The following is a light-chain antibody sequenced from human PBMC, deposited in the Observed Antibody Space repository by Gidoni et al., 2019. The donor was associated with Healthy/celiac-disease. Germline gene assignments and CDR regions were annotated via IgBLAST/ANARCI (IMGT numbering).Light chain of an antibody. CDR2: QAS. V-gene: IGKV1-5*03. Sequence: DIQMTQSPSTLSASVGDRVTVTCRASQSISSWLAWYQQKPGKAPELLIYQASSLEGGVPSRFSGSGSGTEFTLTISSLQPDDFATYYCQQYNSYPWTFXXXTKVEIK. CDR3: QQYNSYPWT. J-gene: IGKJ1*01. CDR1: QSISSW.